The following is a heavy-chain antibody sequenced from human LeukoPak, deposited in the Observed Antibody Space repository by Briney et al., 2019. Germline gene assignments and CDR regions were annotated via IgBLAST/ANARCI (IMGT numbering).Heavy chain of an antibody. CDR1: GFTFSSYS. J-gene: IGHJ4*02. Sequence: PGGSLRLSCAASGFTFSSYSMNWVRQAPGKGLEWVSSISSSSSYIYYADSVKGRFTISRDNAKNSLYLQMNSLRAEDTAVYYCARASPGSGSYFDYWGQGTLVTVSS. D-gene: IGHD1-26*01. V-gene: IGHV3-21*01. CDR3: ARASPGSGSYFDY. CDR2: ISSSSSYI.